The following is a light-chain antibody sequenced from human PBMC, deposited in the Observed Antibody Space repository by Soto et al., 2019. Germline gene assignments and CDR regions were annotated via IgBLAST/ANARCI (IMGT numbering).Light chain of an antibody. J-gene: IGLJ1*01. CDR1: SSDVGGYTY. Sequence: QSVLTQPASVSGSPGQAITISCTGTSSDVGGYTYVSWYQQHPGKAPKFIIYDVSNRPSGVSNRFSGSKSGNTASLTISGLQAEEEADYSCSSYTTSNTRQIVFGTGTKATVL. CDR2: DVS. V-gene: IGLV2-14*01. CDR3: SSYTTSNTRQIV.